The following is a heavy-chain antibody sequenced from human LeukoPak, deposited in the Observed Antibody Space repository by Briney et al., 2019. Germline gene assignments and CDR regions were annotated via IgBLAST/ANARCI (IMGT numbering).Heavy chain of an antibody. CDR2: MNPNSGNT. CDR3: ALWNRPDAFDS. V-gene: IGHV1-8*01. Sequence: ASVTVSFKSSGYTFTSYDINWVRQAPGQGLEWMGWMNPNSGNTGYAQKFQGRVTMTRYTSISTAYMELSSLRSAATAVYYCALWNRPDAFDSWGQGTMVTVS. CDR1: GYTFTSYD. D-gene: IGHD1/OR15-1a*01. J-gene: IGHJ3*02.